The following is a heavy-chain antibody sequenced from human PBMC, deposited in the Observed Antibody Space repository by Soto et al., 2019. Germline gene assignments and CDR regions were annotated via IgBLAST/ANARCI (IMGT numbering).Heavy chain of an antibody. V-gene: IGHV3-23*01. J-gene: IGHJ4*02. CDR3: ARRGAYYFDF. CDR2: ISSSGGIT. D-gene: IGHD1-26*01. CDR1: GFTFSGYD. Sequence: EVQLLESGGGLVQPGGSLRLSCAASGFTFSGYDMTWVRQAPCQGLQYISGISSSGGITYYPDSMRGRFTISRDNSKNIVYLQVNILRAEDTAVYYSARRGAYYFDFWGQGTLVTVSS.